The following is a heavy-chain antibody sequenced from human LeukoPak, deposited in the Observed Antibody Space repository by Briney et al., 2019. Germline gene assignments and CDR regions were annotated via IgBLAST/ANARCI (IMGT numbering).Heavy chain of an antibody. CDR2: IYYSGST. D-gene: IGHD3-16*01. V-gene: IGHV4-39*01. Sequence: SETLSLTCTVPGGSISSSSYSWGWIRQPPGKGLEWIGSIYYSGSTYYNPSLKSRVTISVDTSKNQFSLKLSSVTAADTAVYYCARGGPGSRISFDYWGQGTLVTVSS. J-gene: IGHJ4*02. CDR3: ARGGPGSRISFDY. CDR1: GGSISSSSYS.